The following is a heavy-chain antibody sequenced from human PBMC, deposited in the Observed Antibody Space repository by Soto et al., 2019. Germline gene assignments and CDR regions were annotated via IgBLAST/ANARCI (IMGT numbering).Heavy chain of an antibody. CDR2: ITAGGTT. J-gene: IGHJ3*02. CDR3: AKCMQMYWNYDAFHI. Sequence: EVKLLESGGGLVQPGGSLRLSCAASGFTFSNYAMSWFRLAPGKGLEWVSHITAGGTTYYADSVKGRFAISRDSSRTTLFLQMKSLRAEDTALDYCAKCMQMYWNYDAFHIWGQGTMVTVSS. D-gene: IGHD1-7*01. CDR1: GFTFSNYA. V-gene: IGHV3-23*01.